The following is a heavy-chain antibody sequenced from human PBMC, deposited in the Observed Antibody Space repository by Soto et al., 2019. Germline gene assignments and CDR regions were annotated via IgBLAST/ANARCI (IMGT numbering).Heavy chain of an antibody. D-gene: IGHD3-3*01. V-gene: IGHV1-18*01. Sequence: ASVKVSCKASGYTFTSYGISWVRQAPGQGLEWMGWTSAYNGNTNYAQKLQGRVTMTTDTSTSTAYMELRSLRSDDTAVYYCARDLGTYYDFWSGYYGTRWFDPWGQGTLVTVSS. CDR3: ARDLGTYYDFWSGYYGTRWFDP. CDR2: TSAYNGNT. J-gene: IGHJ5*02. CDR1: GYTFTSYG.